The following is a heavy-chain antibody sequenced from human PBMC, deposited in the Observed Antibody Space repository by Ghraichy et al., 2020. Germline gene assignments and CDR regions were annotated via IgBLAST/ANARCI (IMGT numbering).Heavy chain of an antibody. V-gene: IGHV4-59*01. CDR2: IYYSGST. Sequence: SETLSLTCTVSGGSISSYYWSWIRQPPGKGLEWIGYIYYSGSTNYNPSLKSRVTISVDTSKNQFSLKLSSVTAAGTAVYYCARDNYDTLNYFDYWGQGTLVTVSS. CDR3: ARDNYDTLNYFDY. CDR1: GGSISSYY. D-gene: IGHD3-16*01. J-gene: IGHJ4*02.